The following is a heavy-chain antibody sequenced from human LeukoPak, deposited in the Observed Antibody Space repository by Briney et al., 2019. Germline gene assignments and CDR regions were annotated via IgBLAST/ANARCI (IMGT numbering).Heavy chain of an antibody. J-gene: IGHJ5*02. D-gene: IGHD6-13*01. V-gene: IGHV3-23*01. CDR3: AKGAGAGKVDWFDP. Sequence: GGSLRLSCAASGFTFSAFAMTWVRQAPGKAPEWISSITGGGNSVFYADSVKGQFTFSRDNSRNTLYLQMDSLRAEDTAVYYCAKGAGAGKVDWFDPWGQGTQVTVSS. CDR1: GFTFSAFA. CDR2: ITGGGNSV.